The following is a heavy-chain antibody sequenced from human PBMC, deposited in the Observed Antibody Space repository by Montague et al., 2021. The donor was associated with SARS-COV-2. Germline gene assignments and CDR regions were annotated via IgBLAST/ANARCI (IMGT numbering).Heavy chain of an antibody. CDR1: GFSLTNSGVG. Sequence: PALVKPTQTLTLTCTFSGFSLTNSGVGVAWIRQPPGRALEWLAVIYWANDKRYSPPLKSRLTIIKDTSKNQVVLTLTNLDPEDTATYYYVHTEYYDGDGFYPYSYHYYDFDVWGQGTTVTVSS. D-gene: IGHD2-21*01. V-gene: IGHV2-5*02. CDR3: VHTEYYDGDGFYPYSYHYYDFDV. J-gene: IGHJ6*02. CDR2: IYWANDK.